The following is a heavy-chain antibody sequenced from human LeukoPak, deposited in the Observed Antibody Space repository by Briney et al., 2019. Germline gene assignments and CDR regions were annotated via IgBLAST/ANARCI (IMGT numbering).Heavy chain of an antibody. Sequence: ASVKVSCKASGGTFSSYAISWVRQAPGQGLEWMGGIIPIFGTANYAQKFQGRVTITADESTSTAYMELSSLRSEDTAVYYCARFRCGGDGYSEFDYWGQGTLVTVSS. CDR1: GGTFSSYA. D-gene: IGHD2-21*02. J-gene: IGHJ4*02. V-gene: IGHV1-69*13. CDR2: IIPIFGTA. CDR3: ARFRCGGDGYSEFDY.